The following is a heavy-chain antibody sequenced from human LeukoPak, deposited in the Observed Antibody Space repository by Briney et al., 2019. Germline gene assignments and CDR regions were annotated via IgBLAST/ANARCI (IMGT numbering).Heavy chain of an antibody. Sequence: PGRSLRLSCAAPGFTFDDYAMHWVRQAPGKGLEWVSGISWNSGSIGYADSVKGRFTISRDNAKNSLYLQMNSLRAEDTALYYCASYCSGGSCYGSGDYWGQGTLVTVSS. CDR1: GFTFDDYA. D-gene: IGHD2-15*01. CDR2: ISWNSGSI. J-gene: IGHJ4*02. CDR3: ASYCSGGSCYGSGDY. V-gene: IGHV3-9*01.